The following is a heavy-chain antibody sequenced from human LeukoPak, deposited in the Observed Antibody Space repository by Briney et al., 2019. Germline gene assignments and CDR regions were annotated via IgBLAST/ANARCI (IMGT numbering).Heavy chain of an antibody. CDR1: GYTFTSYD. Sequence: ASVKVSCKASGYTFTSYDINWVRQATGQGLEWMGWMNPNSGNTGYAQKFQGRVTITRNTSISTAYMELSSLRSEDTAVYYCARALVDRYSSGWYLWGSYYYYYMDVWGKGTTVTVSS. CDR3: ARALVDRYSSGWYLWGSYYYYYMDV. D-gene: IGHD6-19*01. J-gene: IGHJ6*03. CDR2: MNPNSGNT. V-gene: IGHV1-8*03.